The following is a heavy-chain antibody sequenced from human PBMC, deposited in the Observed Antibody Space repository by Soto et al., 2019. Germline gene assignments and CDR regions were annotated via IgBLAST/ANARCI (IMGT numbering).Heavy chain of an antibody. CDR3: ARMYSSGSGWFHP. V-gene: IGHV4-39*07. CDR2: FYSSGSI. CDR1: GYSITAGGYY. J-gene: IGHJ5*02. D-gene: IGHD6-19*01. Sequence: AETLSLTCFVSGYSITAGGYYWSWIRHHPGKGLEWIGSFYSSGSIIYNPSLRSRVSISGDTSSNQFSMSLTSVTAADTARYYCARMYSSGSGWFHPWGQGTLVTVSS.